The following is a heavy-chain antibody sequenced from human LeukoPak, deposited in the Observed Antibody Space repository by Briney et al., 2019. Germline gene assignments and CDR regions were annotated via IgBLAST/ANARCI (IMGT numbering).Heavy chain of an antibody. V-gene: IGHV4-34*01. J-gene: IGHJ3*02. CDR1: GGSFSGYY. CDR2: VKVSGPT. CDR3: ARCQTYYYDSSGYYYVYAFDI. D-gene: IGHD3-22*01. Sequence: ADSLSLTCAVYGGSFSGYYWSWIRQPPGKGLEWIGEVKVSGPTNNNPSLKSRVTTPETKPKNHFSLKLSSVTAADTAVYYCARCQTYYYDSSGYYYVYAFDIWGQGTMVPVS.